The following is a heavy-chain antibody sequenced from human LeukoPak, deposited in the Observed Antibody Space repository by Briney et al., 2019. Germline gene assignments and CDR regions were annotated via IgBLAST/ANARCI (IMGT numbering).Heavy chain of an antibody. V-gene: IGHV4-39*07. CDR3: ARGRWLQRNWFDP. D-gene: IGHD5-24*01. Sequence: SETLSLTCTVSGGSISSSSYNWGWIRQPPGKGLEWIGSIYYSGSTYYNPSLKSRVTISVDTSKNQFSLKLSSVTAADTAVYYCARGRWLQRNWFDPWGQGTLVTVSS. CDR2: IYYSGST. J-gene: IGHJ5*02. CDR1: GGSISSSSYN.